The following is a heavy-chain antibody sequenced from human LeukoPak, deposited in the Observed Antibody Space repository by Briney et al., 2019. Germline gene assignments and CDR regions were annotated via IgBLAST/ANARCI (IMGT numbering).Heavy chain of an antibody. V-gene: IGHV4-4*02. D-gene: IGHD2-15*01. CDR3: ASQGGLRNDF. CDR2: ICLDGRI. J-gene: IGHJ4*02. Sequence: SETLSLTCGVSGGSITSRDCWSWVRQPPGKGLEWIGEICLDGRIHYTPSLKSRISISIDRSKDQFSLNLISVAAADTAIYFCASQGGLRNDFWRQGTLVTVSS. CDR1: GGSITSRDC.